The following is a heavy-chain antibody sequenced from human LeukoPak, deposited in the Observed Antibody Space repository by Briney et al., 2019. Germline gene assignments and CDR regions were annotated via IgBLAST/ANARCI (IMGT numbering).Heavy chain of an antibody. J-gene: IGHJ4*02. Sequence: GASVKVSCKASGGTFSSYAISWVRQAPGQGLEWMGRIIPILGIANYAQKFQGRVTITADKSTSTAYMELSSLRSEDTAVYYCASNKDYGDLQYYFDYWGQGTLVTVSS. CDR3: ASNKDYGDLQYYFDY. CDR1: GGTFSSYA. CDR2: IIPILGIA. V-gene: IGHV1-69*04. D-gene: IGHD4-17*01.